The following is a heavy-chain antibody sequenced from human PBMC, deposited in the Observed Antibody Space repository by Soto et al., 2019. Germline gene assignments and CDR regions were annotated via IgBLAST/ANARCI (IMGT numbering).Heavy chain of an antibody. Sequence: SQTLSLTCAISGDSVSSNSAAWNWIRQSPSRGLEWLGRTYYRSKWYNDYAVSVKSRITINPDTSKNQFSLQLNSVTPEDTAVYYCARASSSWLSYYYGMDVWGQGTTVTVYS. CDR3: ARASSSWLSYYYGMDV. V-gene: IGHV6-1*01. CDR1: GDSVSSNSAA. CDR2: TYYRSKWYN. J-gene: IGHJ6*02. D-gene: IGHD6-13*01.